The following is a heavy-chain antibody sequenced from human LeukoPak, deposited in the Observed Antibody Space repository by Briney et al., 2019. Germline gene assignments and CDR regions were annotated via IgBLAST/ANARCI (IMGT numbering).Heavy chain of an antibody. CDR3: ARTQQLVLRSPLDP. V-gene: IGHV1-3*03. CDR1: GYTFTNYA. Sequence: ASVKVSCKASGYTFTNYAIHWVRQAPGQSFEWMGWINADNGHTKYSQVFQGRITITRNTSISTAYMELSSLRSEDTAVYYCARTQQLVLRSPLDPWGQGTLVTVSS. J-gene: IGHJ5*02. D-gene: IGHD6-13*01. CDR2: INADNGHT.